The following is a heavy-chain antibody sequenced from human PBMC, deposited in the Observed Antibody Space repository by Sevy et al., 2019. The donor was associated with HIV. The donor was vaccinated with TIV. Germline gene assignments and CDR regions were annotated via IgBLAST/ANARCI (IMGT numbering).Heavy chain of an antibody. CDR3: ARDPTIYASGWYYLDY. CDR2: ISHDGSHK. D-gene: IGHD6-19*01. J-gene: IGHJ4*02. CDR1: GFTFRNYA. V-gene: IGHV3-30*04. Sequence: GGSLRLSCAASGFTFRNYAIHWVRQAPGKGLEWVAVISHDGSHKYSAYSVKGRFTISRDNSKNTLYLQMNSLRAEDTAMYYCARDPTIYASGWYYLDYWGQGTLVTVSS.